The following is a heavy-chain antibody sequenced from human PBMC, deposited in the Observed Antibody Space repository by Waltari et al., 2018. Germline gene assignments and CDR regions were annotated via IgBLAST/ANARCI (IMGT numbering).Heavy chain of an antibody. CDR1: GGSISSYY. V-gene: IGHV4-59*01. CDR3: ARDRTGSYYYDSSGYYLNYYGMDV. Sequence: QVQLQESGPGLVKPSETLSLTCTVSGGSISSYYWSWIRQPPGKGLEWIGYIYYSGSTNYTPSLKSRVTISVDTSKNQFSLKLSSVTAADTAVYYCARDRTGSYYYDSSGYYLNYYGMDVWGQGTTVTVSS. D-gene: IGHD3-22*01. CDR2: IYYSGST. J-gene: IGHJ6*02.